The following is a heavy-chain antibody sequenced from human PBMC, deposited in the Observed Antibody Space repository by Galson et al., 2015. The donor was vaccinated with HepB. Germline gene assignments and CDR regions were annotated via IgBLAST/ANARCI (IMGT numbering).Heavy chain of an antibody. J-gene: IGHJ5*02. CDR3: ATLRLGELSFGEFPNWFDP. CDR1: GFTFSDYY. Sequence: SLRLSCAASGFTFSDYYMSWIRQAPGKGLEWVSYISSSSSYTNYADSVKGRFTISRDNAKNSLYLQMNSLRAEDTAVYYCATLRLGELSFGEFPNWFDPWGQGTLVTVSS. CDR2: ISSSSSYT. D-gene: IGHD3-16*02. V-gene: IGHV3-11*03.